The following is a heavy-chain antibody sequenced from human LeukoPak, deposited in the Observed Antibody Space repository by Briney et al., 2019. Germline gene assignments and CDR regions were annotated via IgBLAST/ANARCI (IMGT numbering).Heavy chain of an antibody. CDR2: INSDGSGT. V-gene: IGHV3-74*01. CDR1: GFTFSTFW. J-gene: IGHJ5*02. Sequence: GGSLRLSCAASGFTFSTFWMHWVRQAPGKGLVWVSRINSDGSGTYYADSVKGRFTTSRDNSKNTMYLQMNSLRAEDTAVYYCAKSGPPFDPWGRGTLVTVSS. CDR3: AKSGPPFDP.